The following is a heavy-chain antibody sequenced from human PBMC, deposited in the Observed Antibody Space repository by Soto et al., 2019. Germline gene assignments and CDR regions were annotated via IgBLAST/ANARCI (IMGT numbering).Heavy chain of an antibody. J-gene: IGHJ5*02. CDR3: ARPGGGRYDYIWGSYRSWFDP. Sequence: QVQLQESGPGLVKPSETLSLTCTVSGGSISSYYWSWIRQPPGKGLEWIGYIYYSGSTNYNPSLKSRVTISVDTSKNQSSLKLSSGTAADTAVYYCARPGGGRYDYIWGSYRSWFDPWAREPWSPSPQ. CDR2: IYYSGST. D-gene: IGHD3-16*02. CDR1: GGSISSYY. V-gene: IGHV4-59*01.